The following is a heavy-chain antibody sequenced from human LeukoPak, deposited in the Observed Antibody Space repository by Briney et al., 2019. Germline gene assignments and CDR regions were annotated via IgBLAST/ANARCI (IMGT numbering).Heavy chain of an antibody. D-gene: IGHD5-12*01. J-gene: IGHJ4*02. CDR1: GGFISSSNW. CDR3: ARVSGGYGLDY. CDR2: IYHSGST. V-gene: IGHV4-4*02. Sequence: SETLSLTCAVSGGFISSSNWWSWVRQPPGKGLEWIEEIYHSGSTNYNPSLKSRFTISVDKSKNQFSLNLTSVTAADTAVYYCARVSGGYGLDYWGQGILVTVSS.